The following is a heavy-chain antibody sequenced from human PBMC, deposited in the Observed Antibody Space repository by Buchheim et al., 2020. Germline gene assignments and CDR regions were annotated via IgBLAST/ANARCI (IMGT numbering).Heavy chain of an antibody. J-gene: IGHJ4*02. CDR2: INSSSSTI. V-gene: IGHV3-48*04. CDR1: GFTFSSYS. CDR3: ARGEGITYYYDSSGLDY. D-gene: IGHD3-22*01. Sequence: EVQLVESGGGLVQPGGSLRLSCAASGFTFSSYSMNWVRQAPGKGLEWVSYINSSSSTIYYADSVKGRFTISRDNAKNSLYLQMNSLRAEDTAVYYCARGEGITYYYDSSGLDYWGQGTL.